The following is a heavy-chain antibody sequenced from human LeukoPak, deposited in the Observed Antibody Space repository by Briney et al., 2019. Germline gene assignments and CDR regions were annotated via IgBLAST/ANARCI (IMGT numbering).Heavy chain of an antibody. CDR1: GFTFSSYA. J-gene: IGHJ4*02. CDR3: ASCWSGYYLYYFDY. D-gene: IGHD3-3*01. V-gene: IGHV3-30-3*01. Sequence: PGGSLRLSCAASGFTFSSYAMHWVRQAPGKGLEWVAVISYDGSNKYYADSVKGRFTISRDNSKNTLYLQMNSLRAEDTAVYYCASCWSGYYLYYFDYWGQGTLVTVSS. CDR2: ISYDGSNK.